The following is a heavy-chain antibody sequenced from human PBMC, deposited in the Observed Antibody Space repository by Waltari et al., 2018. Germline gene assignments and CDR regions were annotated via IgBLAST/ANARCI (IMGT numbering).Heavy chain of an antibody. Sequence: QVQLQESGPGLVKPSETLSLTCAVSGYSISSGYYWGWIRQPPGKGLEWIGSSSHSGSTYYHPSLKSRDTISVDTSKNQFSLKLSSVTAADTSVYYCARDIYSSSSYYYYYYMDVWGKGTTVTVSS. CDR1: GYSISSGYY. J-gene: IGHJ6*03. CDR2: SSHSGST. D-gene: IGHD6-6*01. V-gene: IGHV4-38-2*02. CDR3: ARDIYSSSSYYYYYYMDV.